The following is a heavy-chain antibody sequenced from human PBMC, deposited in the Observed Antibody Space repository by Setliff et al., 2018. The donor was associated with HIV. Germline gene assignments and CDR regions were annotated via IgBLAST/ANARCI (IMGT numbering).Heavy chain of an antibody. Sequence: ASVKVSCKASGYTYTEYGISWGRQAPGQGLEWMGWINTYNGNTDLAQKVRGRVTLTTDQSTKTVYMELRSLRSDDTAVYYCARDKAQRGSQFPRDAFDVWGRGTLVTVSS. D-gene: IGHD1-26*01. J-gene: IGHJ3*01. CDR1: GYTYTEYG. V-gene: IGHV1-18*01. CDR3: ARDKAQRGSQFPRDAFDV. CDR2: INTYNGNT.